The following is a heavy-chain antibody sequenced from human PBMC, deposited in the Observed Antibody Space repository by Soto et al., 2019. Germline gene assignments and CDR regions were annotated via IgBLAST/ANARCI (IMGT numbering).Heavy chain of an antibody. CDR1: GGSISSSSYY. Sequence: QLQLQESGPGLVKPSETLSLTCTVSGGSISSSSYYWGWIRQPPGKGLEWIGSIYYSGSTYYNPSLKSRVTISVDTSKNQFSLKLSSVTAADTAVYYCARPGYSGYSSWIDFDYWGQGTLVNVSS. CDR3: ARPGYSGYSSWIDFDY. J-gene: IGHJ4*02. V-gene: IGHV4-39*01. D-gene: IGHD5-12*01. CDR2: IYYSGST.